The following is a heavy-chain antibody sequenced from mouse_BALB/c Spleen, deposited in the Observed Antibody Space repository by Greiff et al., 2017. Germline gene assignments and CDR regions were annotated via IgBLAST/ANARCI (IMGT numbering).Heavy chain of an antibody. CDR2: ISSGGSYT. CDR1: GFTFSSYG. Sequence: DVMLVESGGDLVKPGGSLKLSCAASGFTFSSYGMSWVRQTPDKRLEWVATISSGGSYTYYPDSVKGRFTISRDNAKNTLYLQMSSLKSEDTAMYYCARQGGNLRNDYWGQGTTLTVSS. CDR3: ARQGGNLRNDY. V-gene: IGHV5-6*02. D-gene: IGHD2-1*01. J-gene: IGHJ2*01.